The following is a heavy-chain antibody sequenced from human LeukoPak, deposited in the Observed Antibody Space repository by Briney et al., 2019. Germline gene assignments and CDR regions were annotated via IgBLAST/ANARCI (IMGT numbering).Heavy chain of an antibody. D-gene: IGHD4-11*01. J-gene: IGHJ4*02. Sequence: SETLSLTCTVSGGSISSYYWSWIRQPPGKGLEWIGYIYYSGSTNYNPSLKSRVTISVDTSKNQFSLKLSSVTAADTAVYYCARHGKRMTNPGFDYRGQGTLVTVSS. V-gene: IGHV4-59*08. CDR3: ARHGKRMTNPGFDY. CDR2: IYYSGST. CDR1: GGSISSYY.